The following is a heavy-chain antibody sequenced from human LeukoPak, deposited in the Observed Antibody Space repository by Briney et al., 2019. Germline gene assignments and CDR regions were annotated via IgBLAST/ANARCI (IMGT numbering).Heavy chain of an antibody. CDR2: ISPDGSIG. Sequence: GGSLRLSCAASGFTFTSYSMHWVRQAPGKGLEWVAFISPDGSIGNYADSVKGRFTISRDNSKNTVYLQINSLRPEDTALYHCAKDDHYDTSGHGWVFDIWGQGTVVPVSS. V-gene: IGHV3-30*18. CDR3: AKDDHYDTSGHGWVFDI. J-gene: IGHJ3*02. D-gene: IGHD3-22*01. CDR1: GFTFTSYS.